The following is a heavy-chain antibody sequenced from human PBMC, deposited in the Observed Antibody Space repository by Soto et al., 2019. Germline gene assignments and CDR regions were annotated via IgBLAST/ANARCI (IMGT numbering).Heavy chain of an antibody. Sequence: HPGGSLRLSCAASGFTFSSYWMSWVRQAPGKGLEWVANIKQDGSEKYYVDSVKGRFTISRDNAKNSLYLQMNSLRAEDTAVYYCARDQGYCSSTSCYVYYGMDVWGQGTTVTVS. CDR3: ARDQGYCSSTSCYVYYGMDV. J-gene: IGHJ6*02. CDR2: IKQDGSEK. D-gene: IGHD2-2*01. CDR1: GFTFSSYW. V-gene: IGHV3-7*03.